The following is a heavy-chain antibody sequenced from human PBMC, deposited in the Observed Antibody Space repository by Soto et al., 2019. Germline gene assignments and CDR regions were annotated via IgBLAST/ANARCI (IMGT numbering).Heavy chain of an antibody. J-gene: IGHJ6*02. D-gene: IGHD6-6*01. CDR1: GFSLSNARMG. V-gene: IGHV2-26*01. Sequence: QVTLKESGPVLVKPTETLTLTCTVSGFSLSNARMGVSWIRQPPGKALEWLAHIFSNDEKSYSTSLKSRLTISKDTSKSQVVLTMTNMDPVDTATYYCARMPSYSAARPYYYYGMDVWGQGTTVTVSS. CDR3: ARMPSYSAARPYYYYGMDV. CDR2: IFSNDEK.